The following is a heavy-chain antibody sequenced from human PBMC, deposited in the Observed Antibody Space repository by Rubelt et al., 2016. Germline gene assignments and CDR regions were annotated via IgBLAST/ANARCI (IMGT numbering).Heavy chain of an antibody. D-gene: IGHD3-16*01. CDR1: GFPFSTYA. J-gene: IGHJ4*02. V-gene: IGHV3-23*01. Sequence: GESLRLSCAASGFPFSTYAMSWVRQAPGKGLEWVSGISGSGGDTFYADSVKGRFTISRDNAKNTLYLQMNSLRAEDTAVYYCIRDRGGVTSEKGDFWGQGTRVTVSS. CDR2: ISGSGGDT. CDR3: IRDRGGVTSEKGDF.